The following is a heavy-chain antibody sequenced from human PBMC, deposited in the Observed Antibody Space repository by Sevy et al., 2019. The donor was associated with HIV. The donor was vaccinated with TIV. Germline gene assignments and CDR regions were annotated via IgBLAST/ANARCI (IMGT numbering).Heavy chain of an antibody. CDR1: GYSLTKLS. Sequence: ASVKGSCKVSGYSLTKLSIHWVRQAPGKGLEWMGDIDPQAGETIYAQRFQGRVTMTEDTSTDTAYMELRSLTSEDTAVYYCATVGLRYYSGASSYQGDWFDPWGQGTLVTVSS. CDR2: IDPQAGET. V-gene: IGHV1-24*01. D-gene: IGHD2-15*01. CDR3: ATVGLRYYSGASSYQGDWFDP. J-gene: IGHJ5*02.